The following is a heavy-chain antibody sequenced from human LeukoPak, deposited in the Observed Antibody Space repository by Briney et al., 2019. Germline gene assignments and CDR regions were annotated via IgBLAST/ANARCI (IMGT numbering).Heavy chain of an antibody. V-gene: IGHV4-61*08. CDR1: GGSISSGGYY. D-gene: IGHD5-18*01. CDR2: IYYSGST. CDR3: ARGVGFSDTAYDAFDI. J-gene: IGHJ3*02. Sequence: SETLSLTCTVSGGSISSGGYYWSWIRQHPGKGLEWIGYIYYSGSTKNNPSLKSRVTISVDTSKNQFSLNLSSVTAADTAVYYCARGVGFSDTAYDAFDIWGQGTMVTVSS.